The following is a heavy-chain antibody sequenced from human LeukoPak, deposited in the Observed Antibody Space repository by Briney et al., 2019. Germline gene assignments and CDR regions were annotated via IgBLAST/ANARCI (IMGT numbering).Heavy chain of an antibody. V-gene: IGHV3-48*01. Sequence: GGSLRLSCAASGFTFSSYSMNWVRQAPGKGLEWVSYISSSSSTIYYADSVKGRFTISRDNAKNSLYLQMNSLRAEDTAVYYCARDRKGSGSYYYNYYYMDVWGKGTTVTVSS. D-gene: IGHD3-10*01. CDR1: GFTFSSYS. CDR2: ISSSSSTI. CDR3: ARDRKGSGSYYYNYYYMDV. J-gene: IGHJ6*03.